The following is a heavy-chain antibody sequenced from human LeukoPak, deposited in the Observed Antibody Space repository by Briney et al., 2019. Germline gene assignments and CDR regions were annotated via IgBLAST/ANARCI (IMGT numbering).Heavy chain of an antibody. Sequence: GGSLRLSCAASGFTFSTYWMNWVRQAPGKGLEWVSSISSSDTYMYYADSVKGRFTISRDNAKNSLSLQMTSLRADDTAVYYCARSPLGIGNWFDPWGQGTLVTVSS. J-gene: IGHJ5*02. CDR3: ARSPLGIGNWFDP. CDR2: ISSSDTYM. V-gene: IGHV3-21*01. CDR1: GFTFSTYW. D-gene: IGHD3-16*01.